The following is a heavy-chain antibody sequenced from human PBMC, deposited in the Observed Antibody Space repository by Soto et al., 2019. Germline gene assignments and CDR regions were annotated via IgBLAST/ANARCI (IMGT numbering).Heavy chain of an antibody. V-gene: IGHV4-39*01. CDR3: ARHYSSGSRNWFDP. J-gene: IGHJ5*02. D-gene: IGHD6-19*01. CDR2: IYYSGST. Sequence: PSETLSLTCSVSGGSINSSSYFWGWVRQPPGKGLEWIGSIYYSGSTYYNPSLRSRVTISVDTSKNHFSLKLSSVTAADTAAFYCARHYSSGSRNWFDPWGQGTLVTVSS. CDR1: GGSINSSSYF.